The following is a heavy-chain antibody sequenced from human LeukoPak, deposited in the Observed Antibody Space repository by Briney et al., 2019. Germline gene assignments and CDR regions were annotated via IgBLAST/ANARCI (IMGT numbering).Heavy chain of an antibody. CDR1: GYTFTSYD. CDR2: MNPNSGNT. J-gene: IGHJ4*02. V-gene: IGHV1-8*01. D-gene: IGHD1-26*01. CDR3: ARGRSGSFDY. Sequence: ASVRVSCKASGYTFTSYDINWVRQATGQGLEWMGWMNPNSGNTGYAQKFQGRVTMTRNTSISTAYIELSSLRSEATAVYYCARGRSGSFDYWGQGTLVTVSS.